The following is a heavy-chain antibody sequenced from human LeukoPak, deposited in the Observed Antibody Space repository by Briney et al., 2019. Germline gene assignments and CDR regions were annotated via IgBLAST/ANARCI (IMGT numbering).Heavy chain of an antibody. D-gene: IGHD2-15*01. CDR1: GFAVSSNY. Sequence: GGSLRLSCAASGFAVSSNYMSWVRQAPAKGLEWVSVIYSGGSTYYADSVKGRFTISRDNSKNTLYLQMNSLRAEDTAVYYCARVEVGWFDPWGQGTLVTVSS. CDR3: ARVEVGWFDP. V-gene: IGHV3-66*01. J-gene: IGHJ5*02. CDR2: IYSGGST.